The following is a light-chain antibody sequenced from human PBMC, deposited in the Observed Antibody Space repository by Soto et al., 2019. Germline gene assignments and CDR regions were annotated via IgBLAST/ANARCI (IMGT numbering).Light chain of an antibody. V-gene: IGKV1-5*01. J-gene: IGKJ1*01. CDR2: DAS. CDR1: QSISSW. Sequence: DIHITHSQWTLSSAVGERVTITCRASQSISSWLAWYQQKPGKAPKLLIYDASSLESGVPSRFSGSGSGTEFTLTISSLQPDDFATYYCQQYNSYSGTFGQGTNVDI. CDR3: QQYNSYSGT.